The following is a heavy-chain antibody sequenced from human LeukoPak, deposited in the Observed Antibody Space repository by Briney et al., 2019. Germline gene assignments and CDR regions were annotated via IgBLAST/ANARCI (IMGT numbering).Heavy chain of an antibody. CDR2: IFYSVNT. D-gene: IGHD2-15*01. Sequence: KPSETLSLTCTVSGGYINNYYWSWIRQPPGKGLEWIGYIFYSVNTNYNPSLRSRVSISDDTSKNQFSLKLSSVTAADTAVYYCASTNYCSGGSCYFSDYWGQGTLVTVSS. V-gene: IGHV4-59*12. CDR3: ASTNYCSGGSCYFSDY. CDR1: GGYINNYY. J-gene: IGHJ4*02.